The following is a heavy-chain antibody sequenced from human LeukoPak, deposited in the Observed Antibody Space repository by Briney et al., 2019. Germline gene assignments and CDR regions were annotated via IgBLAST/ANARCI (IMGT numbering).Heavy chain of an antibody. V-gene: IGHV3-23*01. CDR2: ISGGGGTT. Sequence: GGSLRLSCAASGSTFNSYALNWVRQAPGKGLQWVSFISGGGGTTDYADSVKGRFTISRDNSKKTLYLQMNSLRAEDTAVYYCAKVHTSGWSRTSYSFDSWGQGTLVTVSS. D-gene: IGHD6-19*01. J-gene: IGHJ4*02. CDR1: GSTFNSYA. CDR3: AKVHTSGWSRTSYSFDS.